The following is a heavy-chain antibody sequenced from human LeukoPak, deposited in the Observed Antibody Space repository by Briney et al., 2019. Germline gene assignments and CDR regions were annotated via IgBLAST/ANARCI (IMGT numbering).Heavy chain of an antibody. CDR1: GFTFDDYG. J-gene: IGHJ4*02. V-gene: IGHV3-23*01. CDR3: AKLARDARWDY. CDR2: ISGSGGST. D-gene: IGHD6-6*01. Sequence: GSLRLSCAASGFTFDDYGMSWVRQAPGKGLEWVSAISGSGGSTYYADSVKGRFTISRDNSKNTLYLQMNSLRAEDTAVYYCAKLARDARWDYWGQGTLVTVSS.